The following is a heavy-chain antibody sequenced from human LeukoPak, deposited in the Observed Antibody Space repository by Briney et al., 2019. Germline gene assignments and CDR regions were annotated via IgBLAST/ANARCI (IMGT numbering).Heavy chain of an antibody. CDR2: ISAYNGNT. CDR3: ARDAGYSSGWYRDWFDP. D-gene: IGHD6-19*01. J-gene: IGHJ5*02. Sequence: ASVKVSCKASGYTFTSYGISWVRQAPGQGLEWMGWISAYNGNTNYAQKLQGRVTMTTDTSTSTAYMELRSLRSDDTAVYYCARDAGYSSGWYRDWFDPWGQGTLVTVSS. V-gene: IGHV1-18*01. CDR1: GYTFTSYG.